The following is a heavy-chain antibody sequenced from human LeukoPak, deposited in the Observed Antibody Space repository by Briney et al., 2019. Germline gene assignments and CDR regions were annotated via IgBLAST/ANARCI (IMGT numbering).Heavy chain of an antibody. Sequence: GGSLRLSCAASIFSFSASTMIWVRQAPGKGLEWVSSISSSSSYIYYADSVKGRFTISRDNAKNSLYLQMNSLRAEDTAVYYCAKDHSTMIVVVITLGYWGQGTLVTVSS. CDR3: AKDHSTMIVVVITLGY. V-gene: IGHV3-21*01. CDR2: ISSSSSYI. D-gene: IGHD3-22*01. CDR1: IFSFSAST. J-gene: IGHJ4*02.